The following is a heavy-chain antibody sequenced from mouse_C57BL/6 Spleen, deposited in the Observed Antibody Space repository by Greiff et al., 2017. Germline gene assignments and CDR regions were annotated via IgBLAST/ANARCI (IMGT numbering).Heavy chain of an antibody. D-gene: IGHD4-1*01. CDR3: ARKGDWDGDYFDY. J-gene: IGHJ2*01. Sequence: VQLQQPGAELVMPGASVKLSCKASGYTFTSYWMHWVKQRPGQGLEWIGKIDPSDSYTNYNQKFKGKSTLTVDKSSSTAYMQLSSLTSEDSAVYYCARKGDWDGDYFDYWGQGTTLTVAS. CDR1: GYTFTSYW. CDR2: IDPSDSYT. V-gene: IGHV1-69*01.